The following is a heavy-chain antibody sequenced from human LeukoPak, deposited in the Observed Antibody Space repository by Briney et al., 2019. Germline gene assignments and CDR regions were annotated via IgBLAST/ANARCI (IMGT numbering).Heavy chain of an antibody. CDR2: IFSLGST. D-gene: IGHD3-22*01. J-gene: IGHJ4*02. CDR3: ARHFDSGDYVENPIDY. V-gene: IGHV3-66*02. CDR1: GFTVSNNY. Sequence: GGSLRLSCAASGFTVSNNYMSWVRQTPGKGLEWVSIIFSLGSTYYADSMKGRFTISRDNSKNTLYLQLNSLRVEDTAVYYCARHFDSGDYVENPIDYWGQGTLVTVSS.